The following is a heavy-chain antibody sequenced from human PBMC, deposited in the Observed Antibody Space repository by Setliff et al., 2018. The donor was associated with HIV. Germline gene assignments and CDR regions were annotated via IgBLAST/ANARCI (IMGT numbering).Heavy chain of an antibody. CDR3: ARDPLKYYGSGSYYIPFDY. Sequence: RASVKVSCKASGYNFTSYGISWVRQAPGQGLEWVGWISVYSGNTNYAQKLQGRVTLTTDTSTSTAYMELRSLRSDDTAVYYCARDPLKYYGSGSYYIPFDYWGQGTLVTVSS. CDR1: GYNFTSYG. V-gene: IGHV1-18*01. J-gene: IGHJ4*02. CDR2: ISVYSGNT. D-gene: IGHD3-10*01.